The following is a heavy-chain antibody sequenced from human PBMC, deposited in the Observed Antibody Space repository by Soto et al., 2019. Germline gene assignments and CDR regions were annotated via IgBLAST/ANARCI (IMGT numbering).Heavy chain of an antibody. D-gene: IGHD3-10*01. Sequence: ASVKVSCKASGYTFTGYYMHWVRQAPGQGLEWMGWINPNSGGTNYAQKFQGWVTMTRDTSISTAYMELSRLRSDDTAVYYCARDYYGSGSYWIPDYYYGMDVWGQGTTVTVSP. CDR1: GYTFTGYY. V-gene: IGHV1-2*04. CDR3: ARDYYGSGSYWIPDYYYGMDV. J-gene: IGHJ6*01. CDR2: INPNSGGT.